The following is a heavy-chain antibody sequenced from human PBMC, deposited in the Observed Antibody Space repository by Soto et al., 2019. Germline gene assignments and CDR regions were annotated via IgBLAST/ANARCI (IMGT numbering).Heavy chain of an antibody. Sequence: QVQLVQSGPEVKETGASVKISCEVSGYTCTSSGITWVRQAPGQGLEWMGWIIPDKGKTNDAQSVRARVTISADTATSTAYMELRSLRSDDTAVYYCARDPTRIPAVGGIMVVGWFDPWGQGTLVTVSS. CDR1: GYTCTSSG. J-gene: IGHJ5*02. CDR3: ARDPTRIPAVGGIMVVGWFDP. CDR2: IIPDKGKT. D-gene: IGHD3-16*02. V-gene: IGHV1-18*01.